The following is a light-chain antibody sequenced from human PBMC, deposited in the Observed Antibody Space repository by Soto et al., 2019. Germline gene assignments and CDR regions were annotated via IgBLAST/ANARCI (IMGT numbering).Light chain of an antibody. V-gene: IGKV2D-29*02. CDR2: EVY. Sequence: IGVAQAPRALSGAPGQPASISCKSSQSLLHITGETFLFWYLQKPGQSQQLLIYEVYTRVSGVQDRFSGSGSGTDFTLEIRRVETDDVGIYYCLQSTQLPPTFGQGTRLEIK. CDR1: QSLLHITGETF. J-gene: IGKJ5*01. CDR3: LQSTQLPPT.